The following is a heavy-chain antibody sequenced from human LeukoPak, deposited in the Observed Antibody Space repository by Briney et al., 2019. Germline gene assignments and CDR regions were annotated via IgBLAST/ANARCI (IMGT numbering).Heavy chain of an antibody. CDR3: ARAALGSLGATRRDFDY. CDR1: GFTFSRYA. D-gene: IGHD1-26*01. CDR2: ISYDGRNK. Sequence: PGGSLRLSCAASGFTFSRYAMHWVRQAPGKGLEWMAVISYDGRNKYYAVSVMGRFTISRDKSENPLYLQMSNLRAEDTALYYCARAALGSLGATRRDFDYWRQGTLVSVSS. J-gene: IGHJ4*02. V-gene: IGHV3-30-3*01.